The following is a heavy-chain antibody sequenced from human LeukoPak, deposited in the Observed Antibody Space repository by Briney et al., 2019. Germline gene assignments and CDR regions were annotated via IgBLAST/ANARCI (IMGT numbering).Heavy chain of an antibody. Sequence: GGSLRLSCAASGFTFSDYYMSWIRQAPGKGLEWVSAVSNSGATTYYADSVKGRFTISRDNSKNTLFLQMNSLRAEDTAVYYCARAHTKYVDVVATNYWGQGTLVTVSS. CDR1: GFTFSDYY. J-gene: IGHJ4*02. V-gene: IGHV3-23*01. CDR2: VSNSGATT. CDR3: ARAHTKYVDVVATNY. D-gene: IGHD5-12*01.